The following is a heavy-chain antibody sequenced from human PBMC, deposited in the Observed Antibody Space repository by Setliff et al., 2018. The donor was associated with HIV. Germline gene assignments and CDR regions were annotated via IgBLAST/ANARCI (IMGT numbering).Heavy chain of an antibody. J-gene: IGHJ5*02. D-gene: IGHD3-22*01. CDR3: ARDPREYYYDSSGSWFDP. CDR1: GYTLTDLS. Sequence: ASVKVSCKVSGYTLTDLSIHWVRQAPGKGLEWMGGFDPEDGETVYAQKFQGRVTMTEDTSTDTAYMELSSLRSEDTSVYYCARDPREYYYDSSGSWFDPWGQGTLVTVSS. V-gene: IGHV1-24*01. CDR2: FDPEDGET.